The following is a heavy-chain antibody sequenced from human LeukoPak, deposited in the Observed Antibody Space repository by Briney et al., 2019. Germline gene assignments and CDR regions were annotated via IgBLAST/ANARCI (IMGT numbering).Heavy chain of an antibody. Sequence: GGSLRLSCAASGLTFSTFDFHWVRQSTGEGLEWVAGIGKTGDTYYAGSVKGRFTISRENAEDSFYLQMYSLRIGDTAVYYCARGAHIGFDAWGRGAMVTVSS. V-gene: IGHV3-13*04. CDR2: IGKTGDT. D-gene: IGHD2-21*01. CDR1: GLTFSTFD. CDR3: ARGAHIGFDA. J-gene: IGHJ3*01.